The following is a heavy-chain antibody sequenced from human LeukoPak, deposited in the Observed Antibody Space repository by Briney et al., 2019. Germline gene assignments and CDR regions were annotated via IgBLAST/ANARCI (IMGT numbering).Heavy chain of an antibody. CDR1: GGSISSYY. V-gene: IGHV4-4*07. CDR2: IYTSGST. J-gene: IGHJ6*03. CDR3: ARDGRGYSSSTSCYNPNYPTHYYYYYMDV. D-gene: IGHD2-2*02. Sequence: SETLSLTCTVSGGSISSYYWSWIRQPAGKGLEWIGRIYTSGSTNYNPSLKSRVTMSVDTSKNQFSLKLSSVTAADTAVYYCARDGRGYSSSTSCYNPNYPTHYYYYYMDVWGKGTTVTVSS.